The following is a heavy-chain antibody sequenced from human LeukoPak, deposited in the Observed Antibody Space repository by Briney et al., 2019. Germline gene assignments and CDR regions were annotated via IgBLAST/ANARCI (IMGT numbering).Heavy chain of an antibody. CDR3: VIVRGFLSSPTSYGMDV. CDR1: GFTFSSYA. V-gene: IGHV3-30*04. CDR2: ISYDGSNK. Sequence: GGSLRLSCAASGFTFSSYAMHWVRQAPGKGLEWVAVISYDGSNKYYADSVKGRFTISRDNSKNTLYLQMNSLRAEDTAVYYRVIVRGFLSSPTSYGMDVWGQGTTVTVSS. D-gene: IGHD3-22*01. J-gene: IGHJ6*02.